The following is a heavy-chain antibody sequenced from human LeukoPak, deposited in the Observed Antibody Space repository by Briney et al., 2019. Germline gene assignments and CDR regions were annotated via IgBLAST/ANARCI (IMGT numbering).Heavy chain of an antibody. Sequence: SETLSLTCTVSGGSISGDYWSWIRQPAGKGLEWIGRIYSSGSTTYNPSLKSRVTMSVDTSKNQFSLKVTSVTAADTAVYYCARDSGTTGEVKFDPWGQGTLVTVSS. CDR3: ARDSGTTGEVKFDP. J-gene: IGHJ5*02. V-gene: IGHV4-4*07. CDR1: GGSISGDY. D-gene: IGHD3-10*01. CDR2: IYSSGST.